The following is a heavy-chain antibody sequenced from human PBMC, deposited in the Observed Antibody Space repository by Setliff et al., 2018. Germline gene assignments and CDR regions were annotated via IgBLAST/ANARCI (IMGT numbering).Heavy chain of an antibody. CDR3: ARGLKLRYFDWPIDY. CDR2: INPSGGST. J-gene: IGHJ4*02. D-gene: IGHD3-9*01. Sequence: ASVKVSCKASGYTFTSYYMHWVRQAPGQGLEWMGIINPSGGSTGYAQKFQGRVTMTRNTSISTAYMELSSLRSEDTAVYYCARGLKLRYFDWPIDYWGQGTLVTVSS. CDR1: GYTFTSYY. V-gene: IGHV1-46*01.